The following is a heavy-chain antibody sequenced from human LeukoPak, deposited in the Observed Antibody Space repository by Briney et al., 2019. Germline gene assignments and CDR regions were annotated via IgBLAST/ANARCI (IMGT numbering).Heavy chain of an antibody. J-gene: IGHJ4*02. D-gene: IGHD5-18*01. CDR3: ARGRLWFDY. V-gene: IGHV4-39*01. CDR1: GGSISGSNYY. Sequence: PSETLSLTCTVSGGSISGSNYYWGWTRQPPGKGLEGIGSIYYSGSTYYNPSLKSRVTISVDTSKNQFSLKLSSVTAADTAVYYCARGRLWFDYWGQGTLVTVSS. CDR2: IYYSGST.